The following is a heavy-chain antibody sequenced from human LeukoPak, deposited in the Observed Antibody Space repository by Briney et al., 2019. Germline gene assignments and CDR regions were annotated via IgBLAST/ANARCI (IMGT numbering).Heavy chain of an antibody. CDR3: ARDKGVLQNWFDP. Sequence: PSETLSLTCTVSGGSISSYYWSWIRQPPGKGLEWIGYIYYSGSTNYNPSLKSRVTISVDTSKNQFSLKLSSVTAADTAVYYCARDKGVLQNWFDPWGQGTLVTVSS. V-gene: IGHV4-59*01. D-gene: IGHD3-10*01. CDR2: IYYSGST. J-gene: IGHJ5*02. CDR1: GGSISSYY.